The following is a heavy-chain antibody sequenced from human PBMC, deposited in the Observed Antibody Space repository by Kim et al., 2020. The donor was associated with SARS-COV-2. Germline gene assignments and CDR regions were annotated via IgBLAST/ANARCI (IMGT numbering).Heavy chain of an antibody. CDR1: GGSISSYY. CDR2: IYYSGST. D-gene: IGHD1-26*01. V-gene: IGHV4-59*13. Sequence: SETLSLTCTVSGGSISSYYWSWIRQPPGKGLEWIGYIYYSGSTNYNPSLKSRVTISVDTSKNQFSLKLSSVTAADTAVYDCASLVGASLGVGNWYFDLWGRGTLVTVSS. CDR3: ASLVGASLGVGNWYFDL. J-gene: IGHJ2*01.